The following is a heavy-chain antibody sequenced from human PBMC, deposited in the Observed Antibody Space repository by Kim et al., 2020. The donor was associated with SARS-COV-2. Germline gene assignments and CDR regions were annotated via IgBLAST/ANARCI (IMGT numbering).Heavy chain of an antibody. J-gene: IGHJ4*02. V-gene: IGHV5-51*01. Sequence: SPSFQGQVTISADKSFSTAYLQWSSLKASDTAMYYCARALGYSYGEHFDYWGQGTLVTVSS. D-gene: IGHD5-18*01. CDR3: ARALGYSYGEHFDY.